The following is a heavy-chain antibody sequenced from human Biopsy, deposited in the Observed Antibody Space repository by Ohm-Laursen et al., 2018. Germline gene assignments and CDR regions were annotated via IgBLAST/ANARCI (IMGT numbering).Heavy chain of an antibody. CDR3: AATDYSAYTTIDH. J-gene: IGHJ4*02. CDR2: IYTGGSA. V-gene: IGHV4-4*07. Sequence: SDTLSLTWSVSGASINSYYWTCLQQPAGKGLEWIGRIYTGGSAKYNPSLKSRVTMSVDTSKSQFSLRLTSVTAADTAVYYCAATDYSAYTTIDHWGQGTLISVSS. CDR1: GASINSYY. D-gene: IGHD5-12*01.